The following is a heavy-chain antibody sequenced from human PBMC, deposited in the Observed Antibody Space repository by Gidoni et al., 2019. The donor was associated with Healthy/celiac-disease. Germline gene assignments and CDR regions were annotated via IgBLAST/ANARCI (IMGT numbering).Heavy chain of an antibody. D-gene: IGHD2-15*01. J-gene: IGHJ5*02. V-gene: IGHV4-31*03. CDR3: ARAGGGFRILNWFDP. CDR1: GRSIRIGGYY. Sequence: QVQLQESGPGLVKPSQTLSLTCTVSGRSIRIGGYYWSWIRQHPGKGLEWIGYIYYSGSTYYNPSLKSRVTISVDTSKNQFSLKLSSVTAADTAVYYCARAGGGFRILNWFDPWGQGTLVTVSS. CDR2: IYYSGST.